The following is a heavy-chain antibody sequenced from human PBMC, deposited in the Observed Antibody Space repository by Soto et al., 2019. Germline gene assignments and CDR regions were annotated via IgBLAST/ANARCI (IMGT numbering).Heavy chain of an antibody. CDR3: AKGEGQWELPL. CDR1: GGFVRSDP. D-gene: IGHD1-7*01. J-gene: IGHJ4*02. CDR2: IIPVFGSP. Sequence: QLQLVQSGAEVKKPGSSVKVSCKASGGFVRSDPISWVRQAPGHGPEWIGGIIPVFGSPTYAEKFQGRVTITADESSRTAYLELTSLKSEDTAVYFCAKGEGQWELPLWGQGTQVTVSS. V-gene: IGHV1-69*01.